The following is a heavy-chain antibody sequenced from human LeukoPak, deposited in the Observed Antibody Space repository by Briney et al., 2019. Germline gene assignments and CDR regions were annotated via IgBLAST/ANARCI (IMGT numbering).Heavy chain of an antibody. CDR3: AKAEGSGYFYYFDY. D-gene: IGHD3-22*01. CDR2: ISDSGLNT. V-gene: IGHV3-48*03. CDR1: GFTFSSYE. J-gene: IGHJ4*02. Sequence: GGSLRLSCAASGFTFSSYEINWVRQAPGKGLEWVSKISDSGLNTNHADSVKGRFTISRDNTKNTLYLQMNSLRAEDTAVYYCAKAEGSGYFYYFDYWGQGTLVTVSS.